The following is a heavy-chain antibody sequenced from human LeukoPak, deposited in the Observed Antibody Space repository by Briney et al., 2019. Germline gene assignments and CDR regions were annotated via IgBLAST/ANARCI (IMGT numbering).Heavy chain of an antibody. D-gene: IGHD3-3*01. Sequence: GGSLRLSCAASGFTFSSYWMHWVRQAPGKGLVWVSRINSDGSSTSYADSVKGRFTISRDNAKNTLYLQMSSLRAEDTAVYYCARGGRFLEWLLYPHYYYMDVWGKGTTVTVSS. V-gene: IGHV3-74*01. CDR3: ARGGRFLEWLLYPHYYYMDV. J-gene: IGHJ6*03. CDR1: GFTFSSYW. CDR2: INSDGSST.